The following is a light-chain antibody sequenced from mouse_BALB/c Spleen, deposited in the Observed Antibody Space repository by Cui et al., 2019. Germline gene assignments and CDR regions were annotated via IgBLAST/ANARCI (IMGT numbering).Light chain of an antibody. J-gene: IGKJ5*01. Sequence: DIVMSQSTPALAVSAGEKVTMSCKSSQSLHYSKPRKSYLAWYQQKPGQSTKLLIYWASTRGSGVPDRFTGSGSGTDFTLTISSVQAEDLAVYYCKQSYNLLTFSAGTKLELK. CDR3: KQSYNLLT. CDR1: QSLHYSKPRKSY. V-gene: IGKV8-21*01. CDR2: WAS.